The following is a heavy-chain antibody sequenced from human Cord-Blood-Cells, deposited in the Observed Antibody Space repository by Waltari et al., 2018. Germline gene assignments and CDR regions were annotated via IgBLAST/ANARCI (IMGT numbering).Heavy chain of an antibody. Sequence: QVQLVQSGAEVKKPGASVKVSCKASGYTFTGYYMHWVRQAPGQGLDWRGVSNPNSGGTNYAQKFQGRVTMTRDTSISTAYMELSRLRSDDTVVYYCARSNCSSTSCYYFDYWGQGTLVTVSS. J-gene: IGHJ4*02. CDR3: ARSNCSSTSCYYFDY. V-gene: IGHV1-2*05. CDR2: SNPNSGGT. D-gene: IGHD2-2*01. CDR1: GYTFTGYY.